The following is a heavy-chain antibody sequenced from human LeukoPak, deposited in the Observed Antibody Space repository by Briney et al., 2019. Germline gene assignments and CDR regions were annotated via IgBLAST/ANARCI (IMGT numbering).Heavy chain of an antibody. J-gene: IGHJ4*02. V-gene: IGHV3-48*02. CDR1: GFTFSSYS. CDR2: ISSSSSTI. CDR3: ARDKIGYYYGDYDGY. D-gene: IGHD4-17*01. Sequence: GGSLRLSCAASGFTFSSYSMNWVRQAPGKGLEWVSYISSSSSTIYYADSVKGRFTISRDNAKNSLYLQMNSLRDEDTAVYYCARDKIGYYYGDYDGYWGQGTLVTVSS.